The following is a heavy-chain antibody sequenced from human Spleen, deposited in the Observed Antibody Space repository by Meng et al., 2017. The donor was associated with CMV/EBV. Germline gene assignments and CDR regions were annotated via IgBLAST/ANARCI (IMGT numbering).Heavy chain of an antibody. CDR2: VSASGTNT. J-gene: IGHJ4*02. CDR3: SKVRYYDFWSGSLGGDY. V-gene: IGHV3-23*01. D-gene: IGHD3-3*01. Sequence: GGSLRLSCAASGSTFSDYVMSWVRQAPGAGLEWVSAVSASGTNTYYADSVKGRFTISRVRSNNTLYLEMNNLRVDDTAIYYCSKVRYYDFWSGSLGGDYWGQGTLVTVSS. CDR1: GSTFSDYV.